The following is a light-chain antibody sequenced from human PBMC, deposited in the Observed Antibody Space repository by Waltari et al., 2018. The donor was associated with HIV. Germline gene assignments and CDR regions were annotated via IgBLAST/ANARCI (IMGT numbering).Light chain of an antibody. CDR3: QQYDNLYS. CDR1: QDISNY. Sequence: DIQITKSPSPLSASVGDRVTITCQASQDISNYLNWYQQKPGKAPKLLIYDASNLETGVPTRFSGSGSGTDFTFTISSLQPEDIATYYCQQYDNLYSFGQGTKLEIK. CDR2: DAS. J-gene: IGKJ2*03. V-gene: IGKV1-33*01.